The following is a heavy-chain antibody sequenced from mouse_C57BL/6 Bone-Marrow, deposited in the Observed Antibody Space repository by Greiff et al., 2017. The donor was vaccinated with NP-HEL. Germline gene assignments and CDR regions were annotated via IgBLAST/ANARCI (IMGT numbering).Heavy chain of an antibody. J-gene: IGHJ2*01. CDR2: ISSGGSYT. CDR3: ARQKGKASFDY. D-gene: IGHD2-1*01. Sequence: EVQRVESGGDLVKPGGSLKLSCAASGFTFSSYGMSWVRQTPDKRLEWVATISSGGSYTYYPDSVKGRFTISRDNAKNTLYLQMSSLKSEDTAMYYCARQKGKASFDYWGQGTTLTVSS. CDR1: GFTFSSYG. V-gene: IGHV5-6*01.